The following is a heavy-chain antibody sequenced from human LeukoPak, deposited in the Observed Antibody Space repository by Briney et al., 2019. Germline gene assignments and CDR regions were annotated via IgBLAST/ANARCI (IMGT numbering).Heavy chain of an antibody. D-gene: IGHD6-13*01. CDR1: GYSISSGYY. CDR3: ARVSRLAAAVTQGAFDI. V-gene: IGHV4-38-2*02. J-gene: IGHJ3*02. Sequence: SETLSLTCTVSGYSISSGYYWGWIRQPPGKGLEWIGSIYHSGSTYYNPSLKSRVTISVDTSKNQFSLKLSSVTAADTAVYYCARVSRLAAAVTQGAFDIWGQGTMVTVSS. CDR2: IYHSGST.